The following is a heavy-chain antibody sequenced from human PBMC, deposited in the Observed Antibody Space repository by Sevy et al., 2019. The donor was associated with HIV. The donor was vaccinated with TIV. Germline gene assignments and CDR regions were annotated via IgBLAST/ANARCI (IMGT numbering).Heavy chain of an antibody. CDR2: FYTGSKT. V-gene: IGHV3-53*01. Sequence: GGSLRLSCAVSGFPVSSSYMNWVRQAPGKGLEWVSVFYTGSKTDYADSVTGGFTMARDNYKNTLYLQMNGLRAEDTAVYYCARDKNAYYYGLDVWGQGTTVTVSS. J-gene: IGHJ6*02. CDR1: GFPVSSSY. CDR3: ARDKNAYYYGLDV.